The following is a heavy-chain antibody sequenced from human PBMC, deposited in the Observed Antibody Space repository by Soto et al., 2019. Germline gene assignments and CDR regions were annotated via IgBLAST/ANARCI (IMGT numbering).Heavy chain of an antibody. V-gene: IGHV4-30-4*01. CDR2: IYYSGST. D-gene: IGHD6-6*01. Sequence: SETLSLTCTVSGGSISSGDYYWSWIRQPPGKGLEWIGYIYYSGSTYYNPSLKSRVTISVDTSKNQFSLNLSSVTAADTAVYYCARAGHSSSSEGANWFDPWGQGTLVTVSS. J-gene: IGHJ5*02. CDR3: ARAGHSSSSEGANWFDP. CDR1: GGSISSGDYY.